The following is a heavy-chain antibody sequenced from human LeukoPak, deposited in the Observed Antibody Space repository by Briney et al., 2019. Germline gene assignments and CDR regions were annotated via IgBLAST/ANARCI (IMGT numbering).Heavy chain of an antibody. CDR1: GFIFSDYY. Sequence: PGGSLRLSCAASGFIFSDYYMSWIRQAPGKGLEWVSYISSSGSTMYYTDSVKGRFTISRDNAKDSLYLQMNSLRAEDTAVYYCARDNGKYYDSSGIDYWGQGTLVTVSS. J-gene: IGHJ4*02. CDR3: ARDNGKYYDSSGIDY. V-gene: IGHV3-11*01. D-gene: IGHD3-22*01. CDR2: ISSSGSTM.